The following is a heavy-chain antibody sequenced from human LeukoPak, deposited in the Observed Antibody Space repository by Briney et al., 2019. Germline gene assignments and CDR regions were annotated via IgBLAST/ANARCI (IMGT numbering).Heavy chain of an antibody. CDR3: ARVKRGYELLMGGYYFAY. V-gene: IGHV4-31*03. CDR1: GVSISSGGYY. CDR2: IYYSGST. J-gene: IGHJ4*02. D-gene: IGHD2-21*02. Sequence: PSETLSLTCTVSGVSISSGGYYWRWLRQHPGKGLEWIVYIYYSGSTYYNPSLKSRVTISVDTSKNQFSLKLSSVTAADTAVYYCARVKRGYELLMGGYYFAYWGQGTLVTVSS.